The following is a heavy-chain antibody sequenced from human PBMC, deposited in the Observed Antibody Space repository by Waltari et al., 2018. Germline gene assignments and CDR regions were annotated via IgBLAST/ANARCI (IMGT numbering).Heavy chain of an antibody. CDR1: GYSISRGYY. V-gene: IGHV4-38-2*01. Sequence: QVQLQESGPGLVKPSETLSLTCAVSGYSISRGYYWGWIRQPPGKGLEWIGSIYHSGSTYYNPSLKSRVTISVDTSKNQFSLKLSSVTAADTAVYYCARKEIAVAGTRFDYWGQGTLVTVSS. CDR2: IYHSGST. J-gene: IGHJ4*02. CDR3: ARKEIAVAGTRFDY. D-gene: IGHD6-19*01.